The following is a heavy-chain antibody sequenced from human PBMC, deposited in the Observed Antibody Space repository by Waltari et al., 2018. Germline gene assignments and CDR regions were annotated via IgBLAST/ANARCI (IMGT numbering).Heavy chain of an antibody. CDR3: ARDRIAVAGPPTQYNWFDP. CDR1: GYSISSGYY. J-gene: IGHJ5*02. CDR2: IYHSGST. Sequence: QVQLQESGPGLVKPSETLSLTCAVSGYSISSGYYWGWIRQPPGKGLEWIGSIYHSGSTYYNPSLKSRVTISVDTSKNQFSLKLSSVTAADTAVYYCARDRIAVAGPPTQYNWFDPWGQGTLVTVSS. D-gene: IGHD6-19*01. V-gene: IGHV4-38-2*02.